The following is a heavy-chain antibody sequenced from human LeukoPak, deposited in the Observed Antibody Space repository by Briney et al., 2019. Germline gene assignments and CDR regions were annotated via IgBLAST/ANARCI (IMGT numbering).Heavy chain of an antibody. J-gene: IGHJ4*02. Sequence: GASVKVSCKASGYTFTSYDINWVRLATGQGLEWMGWMNPNSGNTGYAQKFQGRVTMTRNTSISTAYMEVSSLGSEDTAVYYCARGASLRAVVVGATSSPPMPYDFWGQGTLVTVSS. CDR1: GYTFTSYD. CDR3: ARGASLRAVVVGATSSPPMPYDF. CDR2: MNPNSGNT. V-gene: IGHV1-8*01. D-gene: IGHD2-15*01.